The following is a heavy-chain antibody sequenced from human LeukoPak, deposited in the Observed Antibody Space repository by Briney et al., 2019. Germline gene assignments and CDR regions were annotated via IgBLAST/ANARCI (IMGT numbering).Heavy chain of an antibody. J-gene: IGHJ4*02. CDR2: IRAYNGNT. CDR1: GYTFTSYG. D-gene: IGHD3-16*01. Sequence: ASVKVSCKASGYTFTSYGISWVRQAPGQGLEWMGWIRAYNGNTDYAQRLQGRVTMTIDTSTSTVYMELRSLRSDDTAVYYCARDAGRSYDLVYWGQGTLVTVSS. CDR3: ARDAGRSYDLVY. V-gene: IGHV1-18*01.